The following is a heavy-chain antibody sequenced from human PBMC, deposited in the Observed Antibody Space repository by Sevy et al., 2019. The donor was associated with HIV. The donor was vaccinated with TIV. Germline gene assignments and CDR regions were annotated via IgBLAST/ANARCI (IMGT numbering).Heavy chain of an antibody. D-gene: IGHD2-8*01. CDR2: LAFGWGEI. Sequence: GGSLRLSCAASGFTFSKYSMSWVRHPPGKGLEWVSTLAFGWGEINYADSVKGRFTISRDNSKSSVYLQMNNLRPEDTAVYYCAREGCTKPHDYWGQGTLVTVSS. CDR1: GFTFSKYS. CDR3: AREGCTKPHDY. J-gene: IGHJ4*02. V-gene: IGHV3-23*01.